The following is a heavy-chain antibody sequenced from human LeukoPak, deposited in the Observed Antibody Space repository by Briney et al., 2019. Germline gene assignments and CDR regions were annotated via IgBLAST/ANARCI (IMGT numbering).Heavy chain of an antibody. V-gene: IGHV3-23*01. CDR2: ISGSGGST. Sequence: GGSLRLSCAASGFTFNIYAMNWVRQAPGKGLEWVSGISGSGGSTYYADSVKGRFTISRDNSKNTLYLQMNRLRAEDTAVYFCAKDPLSYYDSSGYRYFDYWGQGTLVTVSS. D-gene: IGHD3-22*01. CDR1: GFTFNIYA. CDR3: AKDPLSYYDSSGYRYFDY. J-gene: IGHJ4*02.